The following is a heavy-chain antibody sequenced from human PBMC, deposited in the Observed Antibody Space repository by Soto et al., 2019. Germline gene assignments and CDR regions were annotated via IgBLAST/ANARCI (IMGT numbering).Heavy chain of an antibody. J-gene: IGHJ4*02. D-gene: IGHD6-19*01. Sequence: QVQLVQSGAEXXXXXXXVKVSCKAXGGTFXXYAISWVRQAPGQXLEWMGGIIPIFGTANYAQKFQGRVTITADKSTSTAYMELSSLRSEDTAVYYCAREKVSSGWYVPMGLDYWGQGTLVTVSS. CDR1: GGTFXXYA. CDR2: IIPIFGTA. V-gene: IGHV1-69*06. CDR3: AREKVSSGWYVPMGLDY.